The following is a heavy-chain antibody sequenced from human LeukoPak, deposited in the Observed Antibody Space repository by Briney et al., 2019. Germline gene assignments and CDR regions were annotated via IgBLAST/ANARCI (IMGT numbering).Heavy chain of an antibody. CDR1: GGSVSSGSYY. Sequence: PSETLSLTCTVSGGSVSSGSYYWSWIRQPAGKGLEWIGRIYTSGSTNYNPYLKSRVTISVDTSKNQISLKLSSVTAADTAVYYCARASGFYDSGGYYSGFDYWGQGTLVTVSS. J-gene: IGHJ4*02. CDR3: ARASGFYDSGGYYSGFDY. CDR2: IYTSGST. V-gene: IGHV4-61*02. D-gene: IGHD3-22*01.